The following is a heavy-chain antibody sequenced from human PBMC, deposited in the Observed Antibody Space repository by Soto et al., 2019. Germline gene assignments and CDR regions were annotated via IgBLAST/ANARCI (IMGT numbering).Heavy chain of an antibody. J-gene: IGHJ4*02. CDR3: AHSLSNFRFFDY. V-gene: IGHV2-5*02. D-gene: IGHD4-4*01. CDR2: IYSDTDK. Sequence: GPALVIPARTLTLTCTFSGFSLTASAVGVGWIRQPPGKALEWLALIYSDTDKRYSPSLKTRVTITKDTSKNQVVLKMTNIDPVDTGTYYCAHSLSNFRFFDYWGQGILVTVYS. CDR1: GFSLTASAVG.